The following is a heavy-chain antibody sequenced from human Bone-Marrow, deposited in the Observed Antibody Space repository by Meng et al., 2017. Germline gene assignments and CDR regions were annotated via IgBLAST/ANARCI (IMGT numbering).Heavy chain of an antibody. CDR1: GLSFTDAW. V-gene: IGHV3-15*01. Sequence: EWQRVESGGGLVKPGGSLRLSCVASGLSFTDAWMSWVRQAPGKGLEWVGRIKSKTDGETPDYAAPVKGRFTISRDDSKNTLYLQMHSLKTEDTAVYYCNWNDFGDYWGQGALVTVSS. D-gene: IGHD1-1*01. CDR3: NWNDFGDY. J-gene: IGHJ4*02. CDR2: IKSKTDGETP.